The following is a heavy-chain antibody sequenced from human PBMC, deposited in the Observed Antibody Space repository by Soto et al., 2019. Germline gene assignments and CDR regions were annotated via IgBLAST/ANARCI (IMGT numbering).Heavy chain of an antibody. J-gene: IGHJ4*02. D-gene: IGHD5-12*01. V-gene: IGHV1-3*01. CDR1: GYTFTSYA. Sequence: QVQLVQSGAEVKKPGASVKVSCKASGYTFTSYAMHWVRQAPGQRLEWMGWINAGNGNTKYSQKFQGRVTITRDASASTAYMELSSLRSEDTAVYYCARGVGLYSGYDYWGQGTLVTVSS. CDR3: ARGVGLYSGYDY. CDR2: INAGNGNT.